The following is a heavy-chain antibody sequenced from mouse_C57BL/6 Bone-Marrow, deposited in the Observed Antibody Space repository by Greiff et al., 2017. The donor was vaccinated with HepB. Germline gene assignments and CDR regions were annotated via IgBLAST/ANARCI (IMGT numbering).Heavy chain of an antibody. CDR2: IYPGDGDT. D-gene: IGHD1-1*01. CDR3: ARHYGSPYFDY. CDR1: GYAFSSSW. V-gene: IGHV1-82*01. J-gene: IGHJ2*01. Sequence: VQLQQSGPELVKPRASVKISCKASGYAFSSSWMNWVKQRPGKGLEWIGRIYPGDGDTNYNGKFKGKATLTADKSSSTAYMQLSSLTSEDSAVYFCARHYGSPYFDYWGQGTTLTVSS.